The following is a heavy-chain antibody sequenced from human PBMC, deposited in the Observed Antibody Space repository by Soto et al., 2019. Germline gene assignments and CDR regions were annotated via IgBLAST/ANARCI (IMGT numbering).Heavy chain of an antibody. Sequence: GGSLRLSCAASGFTFSSSWMHWVRQAPGKGLVWVSRVNSDGDTTYYADSVKGRFTISRDNAKNTLHLQMNSLGAEDTAVYYCASNYAYAEGYYFYGIDVWGQGTTVTVSS. CDR2: VNSDGDTT. D-gene: IGHD3-16*01. V-gene: IGHV3-74*01. J-gene: IGHJ6*02. CDR3: ASNYAYAEGYYFYGIDV. CDR1: GFTFSSSW.